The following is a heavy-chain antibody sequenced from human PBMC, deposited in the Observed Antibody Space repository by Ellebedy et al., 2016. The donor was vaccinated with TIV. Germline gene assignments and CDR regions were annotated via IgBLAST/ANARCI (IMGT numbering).Heavy chain of an antibody. D-gene: IGHD5-18*01. CDR2: ISYDGKSK. CDR1: GFTFSSYG. CDR3: AKGASWIQLWPSFDY. J-gene: IGHJ4*02. V-gene: IGHV3-30*18. Sequence: GESLKISCEASGFTFSSYGMHWVRQAPGKGLEWVAVISYDGKSKYYAESVKGRFTIRKDNSENTLSLQMNSLRGEDTAVYYCAKGASWIQLWPSFDYWGQGTRVTVSS.